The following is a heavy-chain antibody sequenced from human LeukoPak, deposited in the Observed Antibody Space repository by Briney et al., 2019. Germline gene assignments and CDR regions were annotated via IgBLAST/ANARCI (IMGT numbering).Heavy chain of an antibody. V-gene: IGHV3-30*03. CDR2: ISYDGSNK. J-gene: IGHJ6*02. D-gene: IGHD1-26*01. Sequence: GGSLRLSCAASGFTFSSYGMHWVRQAPGKGLEWVAVISYDGSNKYYADSVKGRFTISRDNSKNTLYLQMSSLRAEDTAVYYCATQPLELLAVGYYYHYGMDVWGQGTTVTVSS. CDR3: ATQPLELLAVGYYYHYGMDV. CDR1: GFTFSSYG.